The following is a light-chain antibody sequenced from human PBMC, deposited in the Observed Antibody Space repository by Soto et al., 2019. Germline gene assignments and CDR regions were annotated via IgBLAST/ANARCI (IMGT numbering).Light chain of an antibody. CDR1: PSVTNY. V-gene: IGKV3-20*01. CDR2: RVS. Sequence: EIVLTQSPATLSFSPGERATLSCRASPSVTNYLAWYQRKPGQAPRLLIYRVSSRATGVPDRFSGSGSGTDYTLTISRLEPEDFAVYYCQQYGNLPLTFGGGTKVDIK. CDR3: QQYGNLPLT. J-gene: IGKJ4*01.